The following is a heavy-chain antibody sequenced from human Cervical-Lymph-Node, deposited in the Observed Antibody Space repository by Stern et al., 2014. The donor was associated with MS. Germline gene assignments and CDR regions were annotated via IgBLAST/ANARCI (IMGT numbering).Heavy chain of an antibody. CDR1: GYTLTIYY. V-gene: IGHV1-46*01. D-gene: IGHD2-15*01. Sequence: QLVQSGTEVNKPLASAKVSCKASGYTLTIYYIHWVRQAPGQGLEWMGVNNPRGGRTTYAQKFQGRVTMTRDTSTSTAYMELSSLRSDDTAVYYCASGGEVDGGDVWGQGTTVTVFS. CDR3: ASGGEVDGGDV. J-gene: IGHJ6*02. CDR2: NNPRGGRT.